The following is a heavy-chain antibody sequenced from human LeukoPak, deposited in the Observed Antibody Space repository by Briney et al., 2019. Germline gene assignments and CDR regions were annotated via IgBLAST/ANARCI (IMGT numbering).Heavy chain of an antibody. D-gene: IGHD2-21*01. Sequence: GGSLRLSCAASGFTFSSYGMHWVRQAPGKGLEWVANIKQDGSEKYYVDSVKGRFTISRDNAKNSVYLQMNSLRAEDTAVYYCARGSGDVDYWGQGTLVTVSS. CDR3: ARGSGDVDY. CDR1: GFTFSSYG. V-gene: IGHV3-7*01. J-gene: IGHJ4*02. CDR2: IKQDGSEK.